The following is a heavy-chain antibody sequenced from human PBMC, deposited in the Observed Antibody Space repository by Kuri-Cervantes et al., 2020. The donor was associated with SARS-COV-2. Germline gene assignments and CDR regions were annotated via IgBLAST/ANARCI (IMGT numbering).Heavy chain of an antibody. V-gene: IGHV4-4*02. D-gene: IGHD3-10*01. CDR1: GGSISSSNW. J-gene: IGHJ4*02. CDR2: IHRTGTT. Sequence: SETLSLTCAVSGGSISSSNWWSWVRQPPGKGLEWIGGIHRTGTTNYNPPLESRVTISVDRSKNQFSLTLRSVTAADTAVYYCAFNYGTGSYFYWGQGTLVTVSS. CDR3: AFNYGTGSYFY.